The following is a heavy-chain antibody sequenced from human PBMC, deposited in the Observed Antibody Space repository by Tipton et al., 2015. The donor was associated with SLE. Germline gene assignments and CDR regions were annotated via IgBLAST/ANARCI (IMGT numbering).Heavy chain of an antibody. CDR2: ISTTGST. CDR1: DGSIGSGTFY. J-gene: IGHJ3*01. D-gene: IGHD3-22*01. CDR3: ATEGATYNYDKSGPISGAFDV. Sequence: TLSLTCSVSDGSIGSGTFYWSWIRQPAGKGMEWIGYISTTGSTSYNPSLKSRVTISGHTSKNQVSLNLSSVTASDTAVYYCATEGATYNYDKSGPISGAFDVWGQGKKVTVSS. V-gene: IGHV4-61*09.